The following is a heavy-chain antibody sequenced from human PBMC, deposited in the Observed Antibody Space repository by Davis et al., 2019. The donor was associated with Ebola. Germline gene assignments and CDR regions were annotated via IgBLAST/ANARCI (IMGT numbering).Heavy chain of an antibody. D-gene: IGHD3-3*01. CDR1: GGSISSGGYY. Sequence: SETLSLTCTVSGGSISSGGYYWSWIRQHPGKGLESIGYIYYTGSTYYNPSLQSRVTISLDTSKNQFSLKLSSVTAADTAVYYCARVVKDFWSTYRDYWGQGTLVTVSS. CDR3: ARVVKDFWSTYRDY. CDR2: IYYTGST. J-gene: IGHJ4*02. V-gene: IGHV4-31*03.